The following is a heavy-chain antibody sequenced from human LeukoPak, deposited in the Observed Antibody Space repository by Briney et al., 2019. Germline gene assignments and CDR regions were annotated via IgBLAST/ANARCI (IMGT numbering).Heavy chain of an antibody. V-gene: IGHV4-34*01. Sequence: SETLSLTSAVYVGSFSGYYSSWIRQPPGKGLEWIGEINHSGSTNYNPSPKSRVTLSFDTSTNQFSLKLSSVTAADTAVDYCARGRLPRPPYSSGWYVWRPHVASFDYWGQGTLVTVSS. D-gene: IGHD6-19*01. CDR1: VGSFSGYY. CDR2: INHSGST. CDR3: ARGRLPRPPYSSGWYVWRPHVASFDY. J-gene: IGHJ4*02.